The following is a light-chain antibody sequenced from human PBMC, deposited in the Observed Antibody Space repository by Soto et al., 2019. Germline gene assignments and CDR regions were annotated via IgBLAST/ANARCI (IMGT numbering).Light chain of an antibody. CDR2: INSDGSH. CDR3: QTWGTGFWV. CDR1: SGHSSNA. Sequence: QPVLTQSPSASASLGASVKLTCTLSSGHSSNAIVWHQQQPEKGPRYLMKINSDGSHSQGDGIPDRFSGSSAGAERYLTNSSLQSEDEADYYCQTWGTGFWVFGGGTKVTVL. V-gene: IGLV4-69*01. J-gene: IGLJ3*02.